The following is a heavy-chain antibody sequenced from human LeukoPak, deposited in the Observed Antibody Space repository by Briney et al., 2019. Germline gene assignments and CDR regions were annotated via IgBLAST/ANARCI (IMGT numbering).Heavy chain of an antibody. CDR2: ISGSGGST. Sequence: GGSLRLSCAASGFAFSSYAMSWVRQAPGKGLEWVSAISGSGGSTYYADSVKGRFTISRDNSKNTLYLQMNSLRAEDTAVYYCAKDPHVVWGSSFDYWGQGTLVTVSS. J-gene: IGHJ4*02. CDR1: GFAFSSYA. V-gene: IGHV3-23*01. CDR3: AKDPHVVWGSSFDY. D-gene: IGHD3-16*01.